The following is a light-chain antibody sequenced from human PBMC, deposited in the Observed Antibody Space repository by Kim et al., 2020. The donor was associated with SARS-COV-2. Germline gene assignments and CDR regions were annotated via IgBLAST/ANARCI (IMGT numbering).Light chain of an antibody. J-gene: IGLJ2*01. CDR2: NSD. CDR1: RSSIGSGYE. V-gene: IGLV1-40*01. CDR3: QSYDKSPSGHVI. Sequence: QSVLTQPPSVSGAPGQRVTLSCNGSRSSIGSGYEVHWYRQLPGTAPQLLIYNSDSRPSGVPDRFSASKSVTSASLAISGLQSEDEGDYYCQSYDKSPSGHVIFGGGTQLTVL.